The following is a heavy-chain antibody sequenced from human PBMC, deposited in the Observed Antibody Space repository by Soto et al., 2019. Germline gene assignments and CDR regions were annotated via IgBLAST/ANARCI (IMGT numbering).Heavy chain of an antibody. Sequence: QVQLQQWGAGLLKPSETLSLTCAVYGGSFSGYYWTWIRQPPGTGLEWIGEINHSGSTNYNPSLKSRVTISVDPSTNQFSLKMTSVTAAATAVYYCARDKLTGLFDYWGQGTLVTVSS. V-gene: IGHV4-34*01. J-gene: IGHJ4*02. CDR3: ARDKLTGLFDY. D-gene: IGHD2-8*02. CDR1: GGSFSGYY. CDR2: INHSGST.